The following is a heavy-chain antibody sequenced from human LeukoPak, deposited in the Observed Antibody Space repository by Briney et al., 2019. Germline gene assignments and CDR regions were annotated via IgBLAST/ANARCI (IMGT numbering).Heavy chain of an antibody. Sequence: SETLSLTCAVYGGSFSGYYWSWIRQPPGKGLEWIGEINHSGSTNYNPSLRSGVTISVDTSKNQFSLKLSSVTAADTAVYYCARGVGSSWAYYYYYYMDVWGKGTTVTVSS. CDR2: INHSGST. J-gene: IGHJ6*03. CDR1: GGSFSGYY. V-gene: IGHV4-34*01. D-gene: IGHD6-13*01. CDR3: ARGVGSSWAYYYYYYMDV.